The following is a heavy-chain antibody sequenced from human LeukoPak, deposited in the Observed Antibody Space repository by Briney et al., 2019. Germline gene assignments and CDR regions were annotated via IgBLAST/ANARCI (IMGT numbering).Heavy chain of an antibody. CDR3: ARVTSGGAFDI. CDR2: VYSGGIT. D-gene: IGHD3-16*01. Sequence: GGSVRLSCAVSGLTVSTNYMNWVRQAPGKGLEWVSVVYSGGITNYADSVKGRFTISRDISNNTLYLQMNSLRAEDTAVYYCARVTSGGAFDIWGQGTMVTVSS. CDR1: GLTVSTNY. V-gene: IGHV3-53*01. J-gene: IGHJ3*02.